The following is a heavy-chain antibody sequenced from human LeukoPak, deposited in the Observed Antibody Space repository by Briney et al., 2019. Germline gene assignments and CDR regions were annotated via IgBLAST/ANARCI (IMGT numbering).Heavy chain of an antibody. CDR2: ISSNGGSI. D-gene: IGHD6-13*01. V-gene: IGHV3-64*01. CDR1: GFTFSDYA. Sequence: GGSLRLSCAASGFTFSDYAMHWVRQAPGKELEYVSAISSNGGSIHYANSVKGRFTISRDNSKNTLYLQMDSLRAEDMAVYYCARDRARQGAALDYWGQGTLVTVSS. J-gene: IGHJ4*02. CDR3: ARDRARQGAALDY.